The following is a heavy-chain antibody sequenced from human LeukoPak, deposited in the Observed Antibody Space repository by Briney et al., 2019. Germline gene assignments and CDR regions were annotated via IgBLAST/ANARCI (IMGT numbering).Heavy chain of an antibody. CDR3: ARVLIYGGNSYVDY. V-gene: IGHV1-8*03. CDR2: MNPNSGNT. D-gene: IGHD4-23*01. J-gene: IGHJ4*02. Sequence: ASVKVSCKASGYTFIRYYIHWVRQATGQGLEWMGWMNPNSGNTGYAQKFQGRVTITRNTSISTAYMELSSLRSEDTAVYYCARVLIYGGNSYVDYWGQGTLVTVSS. CDR1: GYTFIRYY.